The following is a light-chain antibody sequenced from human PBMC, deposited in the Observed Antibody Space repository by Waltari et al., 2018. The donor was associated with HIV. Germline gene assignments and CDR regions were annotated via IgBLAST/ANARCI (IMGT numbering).Light chain of an antibody. CDR2: GSN. CDR1: ILRFYY. J-gene: IGLJ1*01. CDR3: SSRDTTGKFWV. Sequence: SSELTQDPFVSVAPGPTARITCQGDILRFYYGSWYQQRPGQAPRLVSYGSNTRPSGIPDRFSGSTSGNTMSLTITATQAEDEGDFFCSSRDTTGKFWVFGSGT. V-gene: IGLV3-19*01.